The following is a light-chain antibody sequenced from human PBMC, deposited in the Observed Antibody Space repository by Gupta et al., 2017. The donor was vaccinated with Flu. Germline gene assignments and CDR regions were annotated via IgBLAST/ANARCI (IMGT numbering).Light chain of an antibody. CDR3: KQQNNSPIT. J-gene: IGKJ4*01. CDR2: KIS. Sequence: DVVMTKTPLSSPVTLGQPASISCRSSQSLVHSDGNTYLSWLQQRPGQPPRLLIYKISNRTSGVPDRFSGSGAGTDFTLPITRLEPEDVGVYYCKQQNNSPITFGRGTKVEIK. CDR1: QSLVHSDGNTY. V-gene: IGKV2-24*01.